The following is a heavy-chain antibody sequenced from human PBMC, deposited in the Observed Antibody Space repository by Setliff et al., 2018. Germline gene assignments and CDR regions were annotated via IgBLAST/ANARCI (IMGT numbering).Heavy chain of an antibody. Sequence: GESLTISCKGSGYSFTRYWVGWVRQMPGRGLEWMGIIYPSDSDTRYSPSFQGQVTISADKSISTAYLQWSSLKASDTAMYYCARRQGANWGSDYYYGMDVWGQGTTVTVS. D-gene: IGHD7-27*01. CDR1: GYSFTRYW. V-gene: IGHV5-51*01. J-gene: IGHJ6*02. CDR3: ARRQGANWGSDYYYGMDV. CDR2: IYPSDSDT.